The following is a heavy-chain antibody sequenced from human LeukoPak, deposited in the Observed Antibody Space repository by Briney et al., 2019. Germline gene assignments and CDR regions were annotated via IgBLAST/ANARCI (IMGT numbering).Heavy chain of an antibody. CDR1: GFTFDDYA. Sequence: PGGSLRLSCAASGFTFDDYAMHWVRQAPGKGLEWVSGISWNSGSINYADSVKGRFTISRDNAKNSLFLQMNSLRPEDTAFYYCAKIYGGSYSTIDYWGQGTLVTVSS. CDR3: AKIYGGSYSTIDY. J-gene: IGHJ4*02. V-gene: IGHV3-9*01. D-gene: IGHD1-26*01. CDR2: ISWNSGSI.